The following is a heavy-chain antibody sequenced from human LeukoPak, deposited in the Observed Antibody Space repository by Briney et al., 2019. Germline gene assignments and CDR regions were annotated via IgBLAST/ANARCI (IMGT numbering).Heavy chain of an antibody. CDR1: GVTSSNYA. D-gene: IGHD4/OR15-4a*01. CDR3: ARLITTSWMGFDL. V-gene: IGHV1-69*17. Sequence: EASVRVSCKASGVTSSNYAIIWLRQAPGQGVEWMGRIIPLFGITNYAQKFQDRVTITADKSTNTTYMGLTSLRSEDTAVYYCARLITTSWMGFDLWGRGTLVTVSS. J-gene: IGHJ2*01. CDR2: IIPLFGIT.